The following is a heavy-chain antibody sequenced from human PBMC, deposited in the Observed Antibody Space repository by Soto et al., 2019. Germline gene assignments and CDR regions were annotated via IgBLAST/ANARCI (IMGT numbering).Heavy chain of an antibody. CDR2: INHSGST. V-gene: IGHV4-34*01. D-gene: IGHD3-3*01. J-gene: IGHJ4*02. CDR3: ARGSDYDFWSGYYPRSPNFDY. Sequence: TSETLSLTCAVYGGSFSGYYWSWIRQPPGKGLEWIGEINHSGSTNYNPSLKSRVTISVDTSKNQFSLKLSSVTAADTAVYYCARGSDYDFWSGYYPRSPNFDYWGQGTLVTVSS. CDR1: GGSFSGYY.